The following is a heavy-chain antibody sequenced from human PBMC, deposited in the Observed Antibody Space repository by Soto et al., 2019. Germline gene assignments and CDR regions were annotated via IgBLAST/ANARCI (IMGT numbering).Heavy chain of an antibody. CDR2: ITDNGGDS. J-gene: IGHJ4*02. CDR1: GFIFSSYA. D-gene: IGHD3-10*01. Sequence: EVQLLESGGNLVQPGGSLRLSCAASGFIFSSYAVSWVRQAPGKGLECVSTITDNGGDSKYADSVRGRFTISRDNSKKILYLQMSNLRAEDSAVYYCVRGSQDSYPGSRIFDFWGRGTLVTVSS. V-gene: IGHV3-23*01. CDR3: VRGSQDSYPGSRIFDF.